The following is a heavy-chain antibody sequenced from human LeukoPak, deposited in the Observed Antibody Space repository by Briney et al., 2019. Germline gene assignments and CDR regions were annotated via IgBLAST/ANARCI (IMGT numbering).Heavy chain of an antibody. Sequence: GRSLRLSCAASGFTFSSYAMHWVRQAPGKGLEWVAVISYDGSNKYYADSVKGRFTISRDNSKNTLYLQMNSLRAEDTAVYYCARDGYRSSTSQRSGRIKYYFDYWGQGTLVTVSS. CDR1: GFTFSSYA. CDR3: ARDGYRSSTSQRSGRIKYYFDY. D-gene: IGHD2-2*01. CDR2: ISYDGSNK. V-gene: IGHV3-30-3*01. J-gene: IGHJ4*02.